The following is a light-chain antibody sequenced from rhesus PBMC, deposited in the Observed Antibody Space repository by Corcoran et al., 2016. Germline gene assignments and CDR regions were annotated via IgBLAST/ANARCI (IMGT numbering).Light chain of an antibody. CDR2: ATS. J-gene: IGKJ4*01. V-gene: IGKV1-28*01. CDR3: LQPNSYPLT. Sequence: DIQMTQSPSSLPASVGDTVTTTCRSSQGISSSLGWLQQKPGKAPKLLIYATSNLESGVPSRFSASGYGTDFTLTISSLRPGAFAASSCLQPNSYPLTFGGGTKVEI. CDR1: QGISSS.